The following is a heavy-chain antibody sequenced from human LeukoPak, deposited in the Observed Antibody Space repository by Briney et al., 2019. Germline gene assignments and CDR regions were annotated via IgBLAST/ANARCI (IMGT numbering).Heavy chain of an antibody. D-gene: IGHD3-22*01. CDR3: ATPSMIVVVSGAFDI. V-gene: IGHV1-69*13. J-gene: IGHJ3*02. CDR1: GGTFSSYA. CDR2: IIPIFGTA. Sequence: GASVKVSCRASGGTFSSYAISWVRQAPGQGLEWMGGIIPIFGTANYAQKFQGRVTITADESTSTAYMELSSLRSEDTAVYYCATPSMIVVVSGAFDIWGQGTMVTVSS.